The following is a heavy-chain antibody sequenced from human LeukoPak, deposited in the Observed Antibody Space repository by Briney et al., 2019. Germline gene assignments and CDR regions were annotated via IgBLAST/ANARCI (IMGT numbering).Heavy chain of an antibody. V-gene: IGHV4-59*01. J-gene: IGHJ4*02. CDR1: GGSISSYY. CDR3: ARVTAALEATPIDY. Sequence: PSETLSLTCSVSGGSISSYYWSWIRQPPGKGLEWIGYIYYSGSTNYNPSLKSRVTISVDTSKNQFSLNLSSVTDADTAVYYCARVTAALEATPIDYWGQGTLVTVSS. D-gene: IGHD6-13*01. CDR2: IYYSGST.